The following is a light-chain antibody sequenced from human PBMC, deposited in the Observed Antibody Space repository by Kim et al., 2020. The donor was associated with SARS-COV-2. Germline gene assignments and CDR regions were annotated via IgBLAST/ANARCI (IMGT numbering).Light chain of an antibody. J-gene: IGLJ3*02. CDR3: GSWDDSLSGRV. Sequence: HTFTSSCSGRRSNAANKPVTWFQRDPGTAPKLLMSNANQRPSGVPDRFSASKSGTSASLAISGLQSEDEAVYYCGSWDDSLSGRVFGGGTQLTVL. V-gene: IGLV1-44*01. CDR2: NAN. CDR1: RSNAANKP.